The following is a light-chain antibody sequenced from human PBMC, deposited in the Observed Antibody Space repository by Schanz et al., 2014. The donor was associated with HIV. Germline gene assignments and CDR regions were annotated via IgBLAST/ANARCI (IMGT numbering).Light chain of an antibody. J-gene: IGLJ2*01. CDR1: SSDVGTYNS. CDR3: SSSGGSNNFVI. V-gene: IGLV2-14*03. Sequence: QSALTQPASVSGSPGQSITISCTGSSSDVGTYNSVSWYHQHPGKAPKLIIYGVANRPSGVSHRFSGSKSGNTASLTISGLQAEDEADYYCSSSGGSNNFVIFGGGTKLTVL. CDR2: GVA.